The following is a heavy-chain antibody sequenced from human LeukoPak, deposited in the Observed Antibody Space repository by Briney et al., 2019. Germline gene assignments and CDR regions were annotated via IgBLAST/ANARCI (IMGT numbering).Heavy chain of an antibody. CDR3: ARAKSSSWYDY. Sequence: ASVRVSCKASGYTFTGYYMHWVRQAPGQGLEWMGWINPNSGGTNYAQKFQGWVTMTRDTSISTAYMELSRLRSDDTAVYYCARAKSSSWYDYWGQGTLVTVSS. CDR2: INPNSGGT. CDR1: GYTFTGYY. V-gene: IGHV1-2*04. D-gene: IGHD6-13*01. J-gene: IGHJ4*02.